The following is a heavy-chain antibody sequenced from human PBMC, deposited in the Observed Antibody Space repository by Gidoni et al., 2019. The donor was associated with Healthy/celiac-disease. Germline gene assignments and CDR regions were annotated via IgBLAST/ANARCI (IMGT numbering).Heavy chain of an antibody. D-gene: IGHD1-26*01. J-gene: IGHJ3*02. CDR2: ISWNSGSI. CDR1: GFTFDDYA. CDR3: AKDWGGASGSFYAFDI. V-gene: IGHV3-9*01. Sequence: EVQLVESGGGLVQPGRSLRLSCAASGFTFDDYAMHWVRQAPGKGLEWVSGISWNSGSIGYADSVKGRFTISRDNAKNSLYLQMNSLRTEDTALYYCAKDWGGASGSFYAFDIWGQGTMVTVSS.